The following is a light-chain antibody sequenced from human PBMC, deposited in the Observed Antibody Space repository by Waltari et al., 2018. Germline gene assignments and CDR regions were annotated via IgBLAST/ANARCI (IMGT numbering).Light chain of an antibody. J-gene: IGLJ1*01. CDR1: ASNIGSNT. CDR2: GKQ. Sequence: QSVLTQPPSASGTPGQRVTISCSGSASNIGSNTVNWYQQLPGTAPKLVLSGKQPRPAGGFGRFSCSKVGTPAPPGISWLQSEDEADYFCAAWDDSLAGSYVFGTGTKVTVL. CDR3: AAWDDSLAGSYV. V-gene: IGLV1-44*01.